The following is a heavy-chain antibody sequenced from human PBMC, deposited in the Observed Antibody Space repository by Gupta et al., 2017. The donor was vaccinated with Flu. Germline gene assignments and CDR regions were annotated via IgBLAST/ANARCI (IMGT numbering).Heavy chain of an antibody. J-gene: IGHJ6*02. CDR3: ARGRTEGDPGMDV. CDR1: GASFSGYY. D-gene: IGHD2-21*02. V-gene: IGHV4-34*01. Sequence: QVQLEEWGAGLLTPSETLSLTCAVYGASFSGYYWSWIRQPPGKGLEWIGEISHSGSTNYNPSLESRVTLSIDTSKNQFSLRVSSLTAADTAVYYCARGRTEGDPGMDVWGQGTTVTVSS. CDR2: ISHSGST.